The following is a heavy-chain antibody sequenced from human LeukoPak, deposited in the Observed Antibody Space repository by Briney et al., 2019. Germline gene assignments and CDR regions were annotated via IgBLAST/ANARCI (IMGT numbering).Heavy chain of an antibody. CDR3: AKQLGYCSDGSCYFPY. CDR1: GFTFSSSA. D-gene: IGHD2-15*01. Sequence: GGSLRLSCAASGFTFSSSAMSWVRQAPGKGLEWVSAISNNGGCTYYADSVQGRFTISRDNSKSTLCLQMNSLRAEDTAVYYCAKQLGYCSDGSCYFPYWGQGTLVTVSS. J-gene: IGHJ4*02. V-gene: IGHV3-23*01. CDR2: ISNNGGCT.